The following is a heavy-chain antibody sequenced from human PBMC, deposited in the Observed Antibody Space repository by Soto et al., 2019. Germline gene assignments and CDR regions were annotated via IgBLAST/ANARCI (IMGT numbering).Heavy chain of an antibody. CDR1: GYTFTSYG. CDR3: AKDRGYNWNYGWFDP. CDR2: ISTYNGNT. Sequence: QVQLVQSGAEVKKPGASVKVSCKASGYTFTSYGISWVRQAPGQGLEWMGWISTYNGNTNYAQKLQGRVTMTTDTSTSTAYMELRSLRSDDTAVYYCAKDRGYNWNYGWFDPWGQGNLVTVSS. V-gene: IGHV1-18*01. J-gene: IGHJ5*02. D-gene: IGHD1-7*01.